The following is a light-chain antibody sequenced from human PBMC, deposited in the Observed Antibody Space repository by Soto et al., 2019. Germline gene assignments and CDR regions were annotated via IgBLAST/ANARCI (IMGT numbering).Light chain of an antibody. CDR3: SSYAGSSNV. CDR2: EVN. V-gene: IGLV2-8*01. J-gene: IGLJ1*01. CDR1: SSDVGGYNY. Sequence: QSALTQPPSASWSPGQSVAISCTVTSSDVGGYNYVSWYQQHPGKAPKLMIYEVNKRPSGVPDRFSGSKSGNTASLTVSGLQAEDEADYYCSSYAGSSNVFGTGTKVTGL.